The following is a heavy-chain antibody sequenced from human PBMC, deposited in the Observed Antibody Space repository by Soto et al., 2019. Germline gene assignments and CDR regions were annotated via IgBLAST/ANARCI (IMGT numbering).Heavy chain of an antibody. CDR1: GFTFSSYG. D-gene: IGHD1-1*01. Sequence: GGSLRLSCAASGFTFSSYGMHWVRQAPGKGLEWVAVISYDGSNKYYADSVKGRFTISRDNSNNMLYLQMNSLRAEDTAVYYCAKGNTERASWNYYGMDVLGQGTTV. J-gene: IGHJ6*02. V-gene: IGHV3-30*18. CDR3: AKGNTERASWNYYGMDV. CDR2: ISYDGSNK.